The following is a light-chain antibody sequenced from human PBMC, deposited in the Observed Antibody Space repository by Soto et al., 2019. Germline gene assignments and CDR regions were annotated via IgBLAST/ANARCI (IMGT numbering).Light chain of an antibody. J-gene: IGKJ1*01. Sequence: EMVLTQSPDTLSLSPGERATLSCRASQSVANNYLAWYQQKPGQAPRLLIYDASYRATGIPDRFSGSGSGTAFTLTISRLEPEDFAVYYCQQCAYSPRTFGQGTKVEVK. V-gene: IGKV3-20*01. CDR1: QSVANNY. CDR2: DAS. CDR3: QQCAYSPRT.